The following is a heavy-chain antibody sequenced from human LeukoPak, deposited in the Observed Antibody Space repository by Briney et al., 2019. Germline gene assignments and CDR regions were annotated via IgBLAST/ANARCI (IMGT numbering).Heavy chain of an antibody. CDR1: GFTFSSYS. Sequence: GGSLRLSCAASGFTFSSYSMNWVRQAPGKGLEGVSSISSSSSYIYYADSVKGRFTISRDNAKNSLYLQMNSLRAEDTAVYYCARRDCDSIKCRGSNWFDPWGQGTLVSVSS. V-gene: IGHV3-21*01. CDR3: ARRDCDSIKCRGSNWFDP. CDR2: ISSSSSYI. D-gene: IGHD3-22*01. J-gene: IGHJ5*02.